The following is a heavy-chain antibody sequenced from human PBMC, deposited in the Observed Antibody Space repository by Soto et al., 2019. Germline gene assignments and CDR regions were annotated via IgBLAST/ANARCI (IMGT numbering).Heavy chain of an antibody. V-gene: IGHV2-5*01. D-gene: IGHD3-22*01. Sequence: SGPTLVNHTQTLTLTCALSGFSLSANGVGVGWIRQAPGGALEWLAIIYWNDGTSIRPTLQSRLSISKDTSKNQVVLSLSSMDPRDTGTYYCAGKISGSYWKLDPWGPGAQVTVSS. CDR3: AGKISGSYWKLDP. CDR2: IYWNDGT. CDR1: GFSLSANGVG. J-gene: IGHJ5*02.